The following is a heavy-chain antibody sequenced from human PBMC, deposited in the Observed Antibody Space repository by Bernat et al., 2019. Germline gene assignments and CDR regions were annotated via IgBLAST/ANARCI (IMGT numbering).Heavy chain of an antibody. J-gene: IGHJ6*02. CDR2: ISGSGSST. V-gene: IGHV3-23*01. CDR1: GFTFSSYA. CDR3: AKGRERPRYYYGMDV. D-gene: IGHD1-1*01. Sequence: EVQLLESGGGLVQPGGSLRLSCAASGFTFSSYAMSWVRQAPGKGLEWVSGISGSGSSTYYAESVKGRFTISRDNSKNTLYLQMNSLRAEDTAVYYCAKGRERPRYYYGMDVWGQGTTVTVSS.